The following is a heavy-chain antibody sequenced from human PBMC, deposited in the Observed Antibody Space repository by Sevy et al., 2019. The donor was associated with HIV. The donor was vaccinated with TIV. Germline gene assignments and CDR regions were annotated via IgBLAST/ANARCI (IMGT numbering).Heavy chain of an antibody. CDR3: ARDDIVVPADYYYYGMDV. CDR1: GFTFSSYD. V-gene: IGHV3-48*03. CDR2: ISSSGSTI. D-gene: IGHD2-2*01. J-gene: IGHJ6*02. Sequence: GGSLRLSCAASGFTFSSYDMNWVRQAPGKGLEWVSYISSSGSTIYYADSVKGRFTISRDNAKNSLYLQMNSLRAEDTAVYYWARDDIVVPADYYYYGMDVWGQGTTVTVSS.